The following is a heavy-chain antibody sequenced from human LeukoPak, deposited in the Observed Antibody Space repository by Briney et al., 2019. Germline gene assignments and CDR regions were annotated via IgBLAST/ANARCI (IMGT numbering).Heavy chain of an antibody. CDR2: ISSNGGST. Sequence: PGGSLRLSCSASGFTFSSYAMHWVRQAPGKGLEYVSAISSNGGSTYYADSVKGRFTISRDNAKNSLYLQMNSLRDEDTAVYYCARDSVPSTYCGGDCYSNFVYWGQGTLVTVSS. V-gene: IGHV3-64*04. D-gene: IGHD2-21*02. CDR3: ARDSVPSTYCGGDCYSNFVY. J-gene: IGHJ4*02. CDR1: GFTFSSYA.